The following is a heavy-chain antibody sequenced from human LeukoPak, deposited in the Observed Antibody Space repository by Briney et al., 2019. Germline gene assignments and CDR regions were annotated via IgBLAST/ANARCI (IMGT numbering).Heavy chain of an antibody. V-gene: IGHV3-7*01. J-gene: IGHJ4*02. D-gene: IGHD6-19*01. CDR3: AKDTSTIAVAGTCFDY. Sequence: GGSLRLSCAASGFTFSSYWMSWVRQAPGKGLEWVANIKQDGSEKYYVDSVKGRFTISRDNSKNTLYLQMNSLRVEDTAVYYCAKDTSTIAVAGTCFDYWGQGTLVTVSS. CDR2: IKQDGSEK. CDR1: GFTFSSYW.